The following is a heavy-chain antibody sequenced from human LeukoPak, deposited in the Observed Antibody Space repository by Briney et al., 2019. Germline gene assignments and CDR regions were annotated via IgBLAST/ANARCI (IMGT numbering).Heavy chain of an antibody. CDR3: ARAGYASSWYAQFPFSFDY. CDR2: IYSSGTT. V-gene: IGHV4-39*07. D-gene: IGHD2-2*03. Sequence: SETLSLTCTVSADSISISTYYWGWVRQPPRKGLEWIGSIYSSGTTYYNPSLKSQLTISLDTSKNQFSLKLTSVTAADTAVYYCARAGYASSWYAQFPFSFDYWGHGTLVTVSS. CDR1: ADSISISTYY. J-gene: IGHJ4*01.